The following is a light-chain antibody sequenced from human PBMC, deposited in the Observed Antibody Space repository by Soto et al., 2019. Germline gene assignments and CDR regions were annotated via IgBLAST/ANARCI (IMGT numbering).Light chain of an antibody. CDR2: KAS. V-gene: IGKV1-5*03. J-gene: IGKJ1*01. CDR1: QSISSS. CDR3: HQYNNYHWT. Sequence: DIQMTQSPSTLSASVGDRVTITCRASQSISSSLAWYQQKPAKAPKLLIYKASSLESGVPSRFSGSGSGTEVTLTISSLQPDDFATYYCHQYNNYHWTFGQGTKVEIK.